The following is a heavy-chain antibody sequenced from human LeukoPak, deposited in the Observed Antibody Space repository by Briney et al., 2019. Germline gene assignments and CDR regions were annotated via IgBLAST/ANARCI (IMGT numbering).Heavy chain of an antibody. Sequence: ASVTVSCTASGYTFTGYYMHWVRQAPGQGLEWMGRINPNSGGTNYAQKFQGRVTMTRDTSISTAYMELSRLRSDDTAVYYCARLDPTSTLDYWGQGTLVTVSS. CDR2: INPNSGGT. CDR3: ARLDPTSTLDY. V-gene: IGHV1-2*06. J-gene: IGHJ4*02. CDR1: GYTFTGYY. D-gene: IGHD3/OR15-3a*01.